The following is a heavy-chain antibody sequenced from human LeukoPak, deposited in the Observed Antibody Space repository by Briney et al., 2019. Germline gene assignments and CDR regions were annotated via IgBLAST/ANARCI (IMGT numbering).Heavy chain of an antibody. CDR1: GGSISSYY. D-gene: IGHD1-26*01. V-gene: IGHV4-59*08. Sequence: PSETLSLTCTVSGGSISSYYWSWIRQPPGKGLEWIGYIYYSGSTNYNPSLKSRVTISVDTSKNQFSLKLSSVTAADTAVYYCARLFGYSGSYGWFDPWGQGTLVTVSS. CDR3: ARLFGYSGSYGWFDP. CDR2: IYYSGST. J-gene: IGHJ5*02.